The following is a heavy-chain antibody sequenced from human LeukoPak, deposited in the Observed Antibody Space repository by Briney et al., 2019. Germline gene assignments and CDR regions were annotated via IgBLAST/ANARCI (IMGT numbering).Heavy chain of an antibody. J-gene: IGHJ5*02. Sequence: SVKVSCKASGGTFSSYAISWVRRAPGQGLEWMGGIIPIFGTANYAQKFQGRVTITTDESTSTAYMELSSLRSEDTAVYYCASYASGSYYIVGWFDPWGQGALFTVSS. D-gene: IGHD3-10*01. CDR1: GGTFSSYA. CDR3: ASYASGSYYIVGWFDP. CDR2: IIPIFGTA. V-gene: IGHV1-69*05.